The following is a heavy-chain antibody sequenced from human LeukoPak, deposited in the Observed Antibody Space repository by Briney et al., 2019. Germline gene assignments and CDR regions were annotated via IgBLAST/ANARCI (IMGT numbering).Heavy chain of an antibody. CDR2: IKQDGSEK. V-gene: IGHV3-7*01. CDR3: ARRTLNYYGSGSYDY. CDR1: GFTFSSYW. Sequence: PGGSLRLSCAASGFTFSSYWMSWVRQAPGKGLEWVAHIKQDGSEKYYVDSVKGRFTISRDNAKNSLYLQMNSLRAEDTAVYYCARRTLNYYGSGSYDYWGQGALVTVSS. D-gene: IGHD3-10*01. J-gene: IGHJ4*02.